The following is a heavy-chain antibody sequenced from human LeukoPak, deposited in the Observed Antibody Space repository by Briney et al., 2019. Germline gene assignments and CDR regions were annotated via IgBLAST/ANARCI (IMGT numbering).Heavy chain of an antibody. D-gene: IGHD3-22*01. CDR1: GFTFSSYG. CDR3: AKDNYYDSSGYEN. J-gene: IGHJ4*02. Sequence: GGSLRLSCAASGFTFSSYGMSWVRQAPGKGLEWVSAISGSGGSTYYADSVKGRFTISRDNSKNTLYLQMNSLRAEDTAVYYCAKDNYYDSSGYENWGQGTLVTVSS. V-gene: IGHV3-23*01. CDR2: ISGSGGST.